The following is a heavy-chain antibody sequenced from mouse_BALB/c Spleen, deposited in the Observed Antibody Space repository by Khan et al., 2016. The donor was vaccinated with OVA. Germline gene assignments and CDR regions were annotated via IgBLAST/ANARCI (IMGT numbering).Heavy chain of an antibody. CDR1: GFSLTSYG. D-gene: IGHD2-12*01. V-gene: IGHV2-2*02. CDR2: IWSGGRT. J-gene: IGHJ4*01. CDR3: ARSFRVTTDYYMDV. Sequence: QVQLKESGPGLVQPSQSLSITCTVSGFSLTSYGVHWVRQSPGKGLEWLGVIWSGGRTDYNAAFISRLSISKDNSKSQAFFKMNSLQANDTAIYYSARSFRVTTDYYMDVWGQGTTVTVSS.